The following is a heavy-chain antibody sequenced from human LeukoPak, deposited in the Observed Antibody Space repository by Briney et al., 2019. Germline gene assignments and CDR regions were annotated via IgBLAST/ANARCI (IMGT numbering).Heavy chain of an antibody. CDR3: ARQADSSGYYYFDY. CDR2: INHSGST. V-gene: IGHV4-34*01. D-gene: IGHD3-22*01. J-gene: IGHJ4*02. CDR1: GGSFSGYY. Sequence: ASETLSLTCAVYGGSFSGYYWSWIRQPPGKGLEWIGEINHSGSTNYNPPLKSRVTISVDTSKNQFSLKLSSVTAADTAVYYCARQADSSGYYYFDYWGQGTLVTVSS.